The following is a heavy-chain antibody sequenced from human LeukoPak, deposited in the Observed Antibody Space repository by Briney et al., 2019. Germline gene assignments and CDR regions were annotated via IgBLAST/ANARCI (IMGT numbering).Heavy chain of an antibody. V-gene: IGHV3-30-3*01. Sequence: GRSLRLSCAASGFTFCSYAMHWVRQAPGKGLEWVAVISYDGSNKYYADSVKGRFTISRDNSKNTLYLQMNSLRAEDTAVYYCARDHFNPKLIAAAGLGWFDPWGQGTLVTVSS. CDR2: ISYDGSNK. CDR3: ARDHFNPKLIAAAGLGWFDP. CDR1: GFTFCSYA. D-gene: IGHD6-13*01. J-gene: IGHJ5*02.